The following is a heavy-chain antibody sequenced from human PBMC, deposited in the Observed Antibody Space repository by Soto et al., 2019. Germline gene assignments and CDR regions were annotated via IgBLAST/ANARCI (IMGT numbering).Heavy chain of an antibody. CDR3: ARAPYQLLLVNWFDP. Sequence: GGSLRLSCAASGFTFDDYAMHWVRQAPGKGLEWVSGISWNSGSIGYADSVKGRFTISRDNAKNSLYLQMNSLRAEDTALYYCARAPYQLLLVNWFDPWGQGTLVTVSS. V-gene: IGHV3-9*01. D-gene: IGHD2-2*01. CDR1: GFTFDDYA. J-gene: IGHJ5*02. CDR2: ISWNSGSI.